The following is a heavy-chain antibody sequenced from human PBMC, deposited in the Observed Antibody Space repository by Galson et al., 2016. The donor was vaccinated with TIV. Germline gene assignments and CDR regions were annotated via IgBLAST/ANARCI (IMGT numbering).Heavy chain of an antibody. Sequence: TLSPTCNVSGGSISSSAYYWSWIRQRPGKGLEWIGNIYNSGSTDYNPSLKSRLSISVDTSKNQFSMRLSSVTAADTAVYYCARWADSGSYYEYFQHWGQGTLVTVSA. D-gene: IGHD1-26*01. CDR1: GGSISSSAYY. V-gene: IGHV4-31*03. CDR2: IYNSGST. CDR3: ARWADSGSYYEYFQH. J-gene: IGHJ1*01.